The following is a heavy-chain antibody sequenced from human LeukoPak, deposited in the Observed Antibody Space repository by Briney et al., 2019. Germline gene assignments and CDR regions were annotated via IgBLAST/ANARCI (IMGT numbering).Heavy chain of an antibody. CDR1: GGTFSSYA. CDR3: AGYRGYCSSNRCYMDGDY. Sequence: SVKVSCKASGGTFSSYAISWVRQAPGQGLEWMGGIIPIFGTANYAQKFQGRVTITTDESTSTAYMELSSLRSEDTAVYYCAGYRGYCSSNRCYMDGDYWGQGTLVTVSS. D-gene: IGHD2-2*02. CDR2: IIPIFGTA. J-gene: IGHJ4*02. V-gene: IGHV1-69*05.